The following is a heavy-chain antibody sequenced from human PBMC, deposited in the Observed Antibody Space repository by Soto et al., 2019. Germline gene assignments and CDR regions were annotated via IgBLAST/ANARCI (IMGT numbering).Heavy chain of an antibody. V-gene: IGHV3-23*01. CDR3: AKDPAQNFGVVANYYYYYGMDV. CDR1: GFTFSSYA. J-gene: IGHJ6*02. Sequence: GGSLRLSCAASGFTFSSYAMSWVRQAPGKGLEWVSAISGSGGSTYYADSVKGRFTISRDNSRNTLYLQMNSLRAEDTAVYYCAKDPAQNFGVVANYYYYYGMDVWGQGTTVTVSS. CDR2: ISGSGGST. D-gene: IGHD3-3*01.